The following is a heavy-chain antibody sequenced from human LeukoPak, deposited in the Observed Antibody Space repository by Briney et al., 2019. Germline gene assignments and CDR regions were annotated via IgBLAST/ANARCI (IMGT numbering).Heavy chain of an antibody. Sequence: GGSLRLSCAASGFTFSNYGMSWVRQAPGKGLKWVSSISGSGGSTDYADSVKGRFTISRGNSKNTLYLQMNSLRAEDTAIYYCAKDLGFVFTSMATDYWGLGTLVTVSS. V-gene: IGHV3-23*01. D-gene: IGHD1-1*01. J-gene: IGHJ4*02. CDR2: ISGSGGST. CDR1: GFTFSNYG. CDR3: AKDLGFVFTSMATDY.